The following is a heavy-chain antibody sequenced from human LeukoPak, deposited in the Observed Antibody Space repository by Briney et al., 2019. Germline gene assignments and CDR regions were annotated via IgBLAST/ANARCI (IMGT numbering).Heavy chain of an antibody. V-gene: IGHV3-15*01. CDR1: GFTFTNAW. D-gene: IGHD3-3*01. CDR2: FKTKTDDGTT. Sequence: AGGSLRLSCAASGFTFTNAWMSWVRQAPGEGREWVGRFKTKTDDGTTDYAAPVKGRFTISRDASKYTLYLQMDSLKTEDTAMYYCTTDNWRGLDAFDVWGLGTMVTVSS. J-gene: IGHJ3*01. CDR3: TTDNWRGLDAFDV.